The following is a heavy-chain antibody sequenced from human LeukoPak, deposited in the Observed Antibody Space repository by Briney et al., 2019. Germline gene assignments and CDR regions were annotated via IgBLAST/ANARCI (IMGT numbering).Heavy chain of an antibody. J-gene: IGHJ4*02. CDR2: IAHHGNNK. CDR1: GFIFSDFD. V-gene: IGHV3-30*02. D-gene: IGHD2-8*02. Sequence: GGSLRLSCAASGFIFSDFDMHWVRQAPGKGLEWVAYIAHHGNNKYYADSVKGRFTISRDNSKGSLYLQMNSLRADDTAVYYCAKDGSWSCTDWGQGTLVRVSS. CDR3: AKDGSWSCTD.